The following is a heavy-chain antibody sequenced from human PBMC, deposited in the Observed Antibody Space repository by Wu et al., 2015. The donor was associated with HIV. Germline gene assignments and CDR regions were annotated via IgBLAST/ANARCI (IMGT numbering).Heavy chain of an antibody. CDR3: ARVYSTTWYDFFDS. Sequence: QVQLVQSGTEVKKPGSSVKVSCKASGVALTSFAFSWVRQAPGQGLEWMGGIIPLFDIAQYAQKFRDRVTITTDESTSTTYLELSSLRSEDTALYFCARVYSTTWYDFFDSWGQGNAGHRLL. D-gene: IGHD2-2*01. J-gene: IGHJ4*02. CDR2: IIPLFDIA. V-gene: IGHV1-69*05. CDR1: GVALTSFA.